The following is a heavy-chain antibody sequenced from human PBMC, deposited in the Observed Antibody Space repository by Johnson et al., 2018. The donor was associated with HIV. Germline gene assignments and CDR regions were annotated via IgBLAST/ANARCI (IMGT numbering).Heavy chain of an antibody. CDR1: GFTFDDYG. CDR2: INWNGGST. Sequence: VQLVESGGGALRPGGSLRLSCEASGFTFDDYGMSWVRQGPGKGLEWVSGINWNGGSTGYADSVKGRFTISRDNAKNSLYLQMNSLRAEDTALYYCARARRDLTTIAAAGTHHDAFDIWGQGTMVTVSS. V-gene: IGHV3-20*04. CDR3: ARARRDLTTIAAAGTHHDAFDI. J-gene: IGHJ3*02. D-gene: IGHD6-13*01.